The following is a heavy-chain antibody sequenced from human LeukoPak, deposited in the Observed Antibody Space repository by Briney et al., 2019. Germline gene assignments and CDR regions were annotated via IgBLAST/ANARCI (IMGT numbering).Heavy chain of an antibody. J-gene: IGHJ4*02. V-gene: IGHV3-23*01. CDR1: GFTVSSNY. CDR3: EYSGYDYVWGSYRYSSY. CDR2: ISGSGGST. D-gene: IGHD3-16*02. Sequence: AGGSLRLSCAASGFTVSSNYMSWVRQAPGKGLEWVSAISGSGGSTYYADSVKGRFTISRDNSKNTLYLQMNSLGAEDTAVYYCEYSGYDYVWGSYRYSSYWGQGTLVTVSS.